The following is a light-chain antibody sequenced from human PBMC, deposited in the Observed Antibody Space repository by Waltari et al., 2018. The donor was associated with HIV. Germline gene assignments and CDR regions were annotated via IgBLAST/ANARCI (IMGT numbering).Light chain of an antibody. CDR2: DVF. CDR1: SSAVGGYNY. Sequence: QSALTQPPSASGSPGQSVTISCTGKSSAVGGYNYVSWYQQHPGKAPKLMMYDVFKRPSRVPDRVSGSKSGNTASLTVSGLQAEDEAEYYCTSYAGSNNLVFGGGTKLTVL. V-gene: IGLV2-8*01. J-gene: IGLJ2*01. CDR3: TSYAGSNNLV.